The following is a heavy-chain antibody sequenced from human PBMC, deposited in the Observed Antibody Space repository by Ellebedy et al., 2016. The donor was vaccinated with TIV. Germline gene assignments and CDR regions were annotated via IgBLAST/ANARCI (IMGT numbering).Heavy chain of an antibody. Sequence: GGSLRLSXAASGFTFSSYVMSWVRQAPGKGLEWVSTIKGSGDSTYYADSVKGRFTISRHNSKNTLYLQMNSLRAEDTAVYYCAKLWEPFGELPHQPGGSWGQGTLVTVSS. CDR2: IKGSGDST. V-gene: IGHV3-23*01. D-gene: IGHD3-10*01. CDR1: GFTFSSYV. J-gene: IGHJ4*02. CDR3: AKLWEPFGELPHQPGGS.